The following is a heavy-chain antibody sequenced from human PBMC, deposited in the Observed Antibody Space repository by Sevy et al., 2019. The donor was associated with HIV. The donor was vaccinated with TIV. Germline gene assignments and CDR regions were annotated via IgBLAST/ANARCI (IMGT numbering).Heavy chain of an antibody. Sequence: ASVKVSCKASGYTFTSYDINWVRQATGQGLEWMGWMNPNSGNTGYAQKFQGRVTMTRNTSISTAYMELGSLRSEDTAVYYCAGASYYYDSSGYYYTRTETYYYYYGMDVWGQGTTVTVSS. CDR1: GYTFTSYD. CDR2: MNPNSGNT. J-gene: IGHJ6*02. D-gene: IGHD3-22*01. CDR3: AGASYYYDSSGYYYTRTETYYYYYGMDV. V-gene: IGHV1-8*01.